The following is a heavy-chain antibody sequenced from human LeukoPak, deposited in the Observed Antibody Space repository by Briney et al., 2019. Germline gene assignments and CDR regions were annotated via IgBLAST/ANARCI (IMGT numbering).Heavy chain of an antibody. D-gene: IGHD6-13*01. CDR1: GGSFSGYY. CDR2: INHSGST. CDR3: ARHFYSVAAAGTGYFDY. J-gene: IGHJ4*02. V-gene: IGHV4-34*01. Sequence: SETLSLTCAVYGGSFSGYYWSWIRQPPGKGLEWLGEINHSGSTNYNPSLKSRVTISVDTSKNQFSLKLSSVTAADTAVYYCARHFYSVAAAGTGYFDYWGQGTLVTVSS.